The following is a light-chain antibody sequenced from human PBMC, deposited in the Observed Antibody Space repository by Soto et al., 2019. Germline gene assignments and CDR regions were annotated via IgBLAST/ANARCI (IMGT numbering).Light chain of an antibody. V-gene: IGKV3-20*01. Sequence: EVVLTQSPATLSLSPGERATLSCRADQSVSANYLDWYQQKPCQAPRLLIYGASSRATGIPDRFSGSGSGTDFTLTISRLEPEDFAVFYCHQYGSSPFTFGPGTKVDIK. CDR3: HQYGSSPFT. J-gene: IGKJ3*01. CDR1: QSVSANY. CDR2: GAS.